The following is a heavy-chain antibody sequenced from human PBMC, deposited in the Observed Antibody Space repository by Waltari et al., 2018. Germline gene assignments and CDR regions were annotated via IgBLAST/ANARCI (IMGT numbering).Heavy chain of an antibody. D-gene: IGHD1-1*01. J-gene: IGHJ4*02. Sequence: EVQLLESGGGLVQPGGSLRLSCAASGFTFSSYAMSWVRQAPGRGLEWVSGISGSGRSTYYADSAKGRFTISRDNSKNTLHLQMSSLRAEDTAVYYCAKGIANSNDYYFDYWGQGTLVTVSS. CDR2: ISGSGRST. CDR3: AKGIANSNDYYFDY. V-gene: IGHV3-23*01. CDR1: GFTFSSYA.